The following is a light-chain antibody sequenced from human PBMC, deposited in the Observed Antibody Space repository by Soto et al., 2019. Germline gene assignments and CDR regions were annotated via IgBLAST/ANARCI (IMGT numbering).Light chain of an antibody. CDR3: QQYGSSGT. CDR2: GAS. V-gene: IGKV3-20*01. J-gene: IGKJ1*01. Sequence: EIVLTQSPGTLTLSPGERATLSCRASQSVSNNYLAWYQQKPGQAPRLLIYGASNRATGIPDRFSGSGSGTGFTLTISRLESEDFAVYYCQQYGSSGTFGQGTKVEIK. CDR1: QSVSNNY.